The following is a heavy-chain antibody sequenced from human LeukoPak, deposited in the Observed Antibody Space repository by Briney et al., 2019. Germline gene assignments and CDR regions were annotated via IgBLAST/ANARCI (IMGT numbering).Heavy chain of an antibody. CDR2: IYYSGST. CDR1: GGSISSSSYY. D-gene: IGHD1-7*01. J-gene: IGHJ4*02. V-gene: IGHV4-39*07. CDR3: ARFTRTGTIDY. Sequence: SETLSLTCTVSGGSISSSSYYWGWIRQPPGKGLEWIGSIYYSGSTYYNPSLKSRVTISVDTSKNQFSLKLSSVTAADTAVYYCARFTRTGTIDYWGQGTLVTVSS.